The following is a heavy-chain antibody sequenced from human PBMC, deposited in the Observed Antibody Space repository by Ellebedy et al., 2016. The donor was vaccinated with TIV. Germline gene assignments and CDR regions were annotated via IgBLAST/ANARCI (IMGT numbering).Heavy chain of an antibody. D-gene: IGHD4-17*01. V-gene: IGHV3-7*03. CDR3: ATDGSYGDYLSPAHAFEI. CDR1: GFSFRSYW. CDR2: INQDGSQK. J-gene: IGHJ3*02. Sequence: GGSLRLSCAASGFSFRSYWMSWVRQAPGKGLEWVANINQDGSQKYYVDSVKGRFTVSRDKAKNLLYFQMNSLRVEDTAVYYCATDGSYGDYLSPAHAFEIWGQGTMVAVSS.